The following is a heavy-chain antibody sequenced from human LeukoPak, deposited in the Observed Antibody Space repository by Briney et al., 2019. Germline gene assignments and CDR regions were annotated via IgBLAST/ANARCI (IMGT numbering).Heavy chain of an antibody. CDR3: ARLGYSYGYCDY. V-gene: IGHV5-51*01. CDR2: IYPGDSDT. J-gene: IGHJ4*02. D-gene: IGHD5-18*01. Sequence: GESLKTSRKGSGYSFNSYWIGWVRQMPGTGLEWVGIIYPGDSDTRYSPSFQDQVTISADKSISTAYLQWSSLKASDTAMYYCARLGYSYGYCDYWGQGTLVTVSS. CDR1: GYSFNSYW.